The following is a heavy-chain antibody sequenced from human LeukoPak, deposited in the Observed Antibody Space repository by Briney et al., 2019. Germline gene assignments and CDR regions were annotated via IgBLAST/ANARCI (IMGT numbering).Heavy chain of an antibody. V-gene: IGHV3-53*01. D-gene: IGHD6-19*01. CDR3: ARDLKTSGWYGVFHY. CDR1: GFTFSSYG. CDR2: IFSGGST. J-gene: IGHJ4*02. Sequence: GGSLRLSCAASGFTFSSYGMRWVRQAPGKGLEWVSAIFSGGSTFYADSVTGRFTIFRDNSKNTVYLEMNSLRAEDTAVYYCARDLKTSGWYGVFHYWGQGTLVTVSS.